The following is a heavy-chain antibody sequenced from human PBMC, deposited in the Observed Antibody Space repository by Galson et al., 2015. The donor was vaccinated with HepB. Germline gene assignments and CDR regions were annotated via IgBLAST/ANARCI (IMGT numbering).Heavy chain of an antibody. D-gene: IGHD5-18*01. J-gene: IGHJ6*02. Sequence: SLRLSCAASDFTFSDYYMNWIRQAPGKGLEWVSYISSSGNTIFYADSVQGRFTISRDNAKNSLYLQMNSLRAEDTAVYYCARDLRIQPNYYYYYGMDVWGQGTTVTVSS. V-gene: IGHV3-11*01. CDR3: ARDLRIQPNYYYYYGMDV. CDR2: ISSSGNTI. CDR1: DFTFSDYY.